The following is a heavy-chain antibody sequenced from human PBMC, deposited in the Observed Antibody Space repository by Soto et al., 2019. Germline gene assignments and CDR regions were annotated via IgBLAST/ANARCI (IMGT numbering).Heavy chain of an antibody. Sequence: GGSLRLSCAASGFTFSSYAMSWVRQAPGKGLEWVSAISGSGGSTYYADSVKGRFTISRDNSKNTLYLQMNSLRAEDTAVYYCATMTGGGYVGYWGQGTLVTVSS. CDR2: ISGSGGST. CDR3: ATMTGGGYVGY. J-gene: IGHJ4*02. V-gene: IGHV3-23*01. CDR1: GFTFSSYA. D-gene: IGHD6-13*01.